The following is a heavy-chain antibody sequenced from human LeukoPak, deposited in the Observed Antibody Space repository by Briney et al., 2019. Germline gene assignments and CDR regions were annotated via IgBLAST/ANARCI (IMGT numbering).Heavy chain of an antibody. V-gene: IGHV3-48*01. Sequence: GGSLRLSCAASGFTFSSYSMNWVRQAPGKGLEWVSYISSSSSTIYYADSVKGRFTISRDNAKNSLYLQMNSLRAEDTAVYYCARAQWFDAFDIWAKGQWSPSLQ. J-gene: IGHJ3*02. CDR1: GFTFSSYS. D-gene: IGHD3-22*01. CDR2: ISSSSSTI. CDR3: ARAQWFDAFDI.